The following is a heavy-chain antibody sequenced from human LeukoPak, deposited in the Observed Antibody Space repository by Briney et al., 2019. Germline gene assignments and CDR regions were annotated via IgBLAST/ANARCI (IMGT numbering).Heavy chain of an antibody. D-gene: IGHD3-16*01. CDR2: IYYSGST. CDR3: ARESGGLGEYFDY. Sequence: TLSLTCTVSGGSISSGDYYWSWIRQPPGKGLEWIGYIYYSGSTYYNPSLKSRVTISVDTSKNQFSLKLSPVTAADTAVYYCARESGGLGEYFDYWGQGTLVTVSS. CDR1: GGSISSGDYY. V-gene: IGHV4-30-4*08. J-gene: IGHJ4*02.